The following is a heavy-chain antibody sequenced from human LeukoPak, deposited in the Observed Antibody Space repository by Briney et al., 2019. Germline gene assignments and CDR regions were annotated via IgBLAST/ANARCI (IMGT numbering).Heavy chain of an antibody. CDR1: GFTFSSYS. D-gene: IGHD3-10*01. V-gene: IGHV3-21*01. CDR3: ARESTMVRGALDY. CDR2: ISSSSSYI. J-gene: IGHJ4*02. Sequence: GGSLRLSCAASGFTFSSYSMNWVRQAPGKGLEWVSSISSSSSYIYYADSVKGRFTISRDNDKNSLYLQMNSLRAEDTAVYYCARESTMVRGALDYWGQGTLVTVSS.